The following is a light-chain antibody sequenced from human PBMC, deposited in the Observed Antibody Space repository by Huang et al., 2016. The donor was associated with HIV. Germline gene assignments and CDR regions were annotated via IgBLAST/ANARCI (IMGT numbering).Light chain of an antibody. Sequence: EIVMTQSPATLSVSLGERATLSCRASQSVNRNLAWYQQKPGQAPRLLIFGASTRAPGIPARFSGSGSGTEFTLTISSLESEDFAVYYCQQYNNWPRTFGQGTKVEIK. CDR2: GAS. J-gene: IGKJ1*01. CDR1: QSVNRN. V-gene: IGKV3-15*01. CDR3: QQYNNWPRT.